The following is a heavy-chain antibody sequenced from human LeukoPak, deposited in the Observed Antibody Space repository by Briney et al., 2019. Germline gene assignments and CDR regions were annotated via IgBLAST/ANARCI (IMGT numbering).Heavy chain of an antibody. J-gene: IGHJ4*02. Sequence: ASVKVSCKASGYTFTGYYMHWVRQAPGQGLEWMGWISAYNGNTNYAQKLQGRVTMTTDTSTSTAYMELRSLRSDDTALYYCAKVVRKWIQLYAFDYWGQGTLVTVSS. D-gene: IGHD5-18*01. CDR3: AKVVRKWIQLYAFDY. CDR1: GYTFTGYY. V-gene: IGHV1-18*04. CDR2: ISAYNGNT.